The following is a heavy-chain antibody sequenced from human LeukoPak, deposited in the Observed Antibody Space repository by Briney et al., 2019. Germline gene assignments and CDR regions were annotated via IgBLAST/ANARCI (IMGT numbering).Heavy chain of an antibody. V-gene: IGHV1-18*01. Sequence: ASVKVSCKASGYDFINYGISWVRQAPGQGLEWMGWRSIYNGNTDYKLQGRVTMTTDTSTSTAYMEVRSLRSDDTAVYYCASIGIAAAGTGDYWGQGTLVTVSS. D-gene: IGHD6-13*01. CDR2: RSIYNGNT. CDR1: GYDFINYG. J-gene: IGHJ4*02. CDR3: ASIGIAAAGTGDY.